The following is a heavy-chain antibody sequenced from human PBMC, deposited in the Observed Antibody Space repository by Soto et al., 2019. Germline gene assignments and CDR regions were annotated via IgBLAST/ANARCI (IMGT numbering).Heavy chain of an antibody. Sequence: LRLSCAASGFTFSSYGMHWVRQAPGKGLEWVAVISYDGSNKYYADSVKGRFTISRDNSKNTLYLQMNSLRAEDTAVYYCAKDLKSGYSSGWYKNWFDPWGQGTLVTVSS. D-gene: IGHD6-19*01. J-gene: IGHJ5*02. V-gene: IGHV3-30*18. CDR2: ISYDGSNK. CDR1: GFTFSSYG. CDR3: AKDLKSGYSSGWYKNWFDP.